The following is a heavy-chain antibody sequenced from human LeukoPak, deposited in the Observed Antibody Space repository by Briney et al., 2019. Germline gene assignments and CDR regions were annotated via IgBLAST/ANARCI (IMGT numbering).Heavy chain of an antibody. V-gene: IGHV3-43*02. Sequence: GGSLRLSCAASGFNFGDYAMHWVRQRPGKGLEWVSLIGGRVGGTYYADSVKGRFTISRDNSKNSLFLQMNRLRTEDTAFYYCVKDKGPYYDVMTGAGTLDYWGQGTLVTVSS. CDR3: VKDKGPYYDVMTGAGTLDY. CDR2: IGGRVGGT. J-gene: IGHJ4*02. CDR1: GFNFGDYA. D-gene: IGHD3-9*01.